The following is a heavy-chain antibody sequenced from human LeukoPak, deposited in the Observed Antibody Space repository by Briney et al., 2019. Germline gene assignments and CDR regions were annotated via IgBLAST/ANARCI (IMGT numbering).Heavy chain of an antibody. Sequence: ASVKVSCKASGYTFTSYYMHWVRQAPGQGLEWMGIINPSGGSTSYAQKLQGRVTMTRDTSASTVYMELSSLRSEDTAVYYCARGRRYDFWSGYSFDYWGQGTLVTVSS. J-gene: IGHJ4*02. CDR3: ARGRRYDFWSGYSFDY. CDR2: INPSGGST. D-gene: IGHD3-3*01. CDR1: GYTFTSYY. V-gene: IGHV1-46*01.